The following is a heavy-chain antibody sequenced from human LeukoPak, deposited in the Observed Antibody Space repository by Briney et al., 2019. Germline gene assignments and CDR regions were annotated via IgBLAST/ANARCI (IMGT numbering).Heavy chain of an antibody. V-gene: IGHV3-23*01. Sequence: GGSLRLSCAASGFTFSNYAMNWVRQAPGKRLDWVSNISPSGSNTYYADSVKGRFTISRDNSKNTLYLQMDSMRADDTAVYYCARYSGSYYYPPAWDLWGQGTLVTVSS. D-gene: IGHD1-26*01. CDR3: ARYSGSYYYPPAWDL. CDR1: GFTFSNYA. J-gene: IGHJ4*02. CDR2: ISPSGSNT.